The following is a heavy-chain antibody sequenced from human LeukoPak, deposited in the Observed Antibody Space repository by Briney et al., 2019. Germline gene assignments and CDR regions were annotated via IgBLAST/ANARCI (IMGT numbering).Heavy chain of an antibody. Sequence: GGSLRLSCAASGFTFSSYGMHWVRQAPGKGLEWVAFIRYDGSNKYYADSVKGRFTISRDNSKNTLYLQMNSLRAEDTAVYYCAKPRPYCSSTSCYPDYWGQGTLVTVSS. CDR1: GFTFSSYG. D-gene: IGHD2-2*01. CDR2: IRYDGSNK. J-gene: IGHJ4*02. V-gene: IGHV3-30*02. CDR3: AKPRPYCSSTSCYPDY.